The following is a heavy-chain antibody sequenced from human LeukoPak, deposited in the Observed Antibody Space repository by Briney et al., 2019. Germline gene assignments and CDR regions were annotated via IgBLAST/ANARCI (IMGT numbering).Heavy chain of an antibody. D-gene: IGHD6-13*01. J-gene: IGHJ4*02. CDR1: GGSISSYY. Sequence: SETLSLTCTVSGGSISSYYWTWIRQPPGKGLEWIGYIYYSGSTNYNPSLKSRVTISVDTSKNQFSLKLSSVTAADTAVYYCARTPYSSSWYQLPHYFDYWGQGTLVTVSS. CDR2: IYYSGST. V-gene: IGHV4-59*01. CDR3: ARTPYSSSWYQLPHYFDY.